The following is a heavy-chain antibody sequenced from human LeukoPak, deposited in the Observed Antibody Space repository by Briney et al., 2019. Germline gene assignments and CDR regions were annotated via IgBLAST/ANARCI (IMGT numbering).Heavy chain of an antibody. V-gene: IGHV3-23*01. D-gene: IGHD1-26*01. CDR3: AKDRSGSYPAHDAFDI. CDR2: ISGNGGST. CDR1: GFTFSSYG. J-gene: IGHJ3*02. Sequence: GGSLRLSCAASGFTFSSYGMSWVRQAPGKGLEWVSAISGNGGSTYYADSVKGRFAISRDTSKNTLYLQMNSLRAEDTAVYYCAKDRSGSYPAHDAFDIWGQGTMVTVSS.